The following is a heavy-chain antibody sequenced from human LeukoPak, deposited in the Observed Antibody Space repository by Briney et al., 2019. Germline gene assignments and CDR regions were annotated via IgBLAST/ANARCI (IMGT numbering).Heavy chain of an antibody. CDR3: ARGAKNDYVWGSYRSYYFDY. Sequence: PSETLSLTCAVYGGSFSGYYWSWIRPPPGNGLEWIGEINHSGSTNYNPSLKSRVTISVDTSKNQFSLKLSSVTAADTAVYYCARGAKNDYVWGSYRSYYFDYWGQGTLVTVSS. CDR1: GGSFSGYY. J-gene: IGHJ4*02. CDR2: INHSGST. D-gene: IGHD3-16*02. V-gene: IGHV4-34*01.